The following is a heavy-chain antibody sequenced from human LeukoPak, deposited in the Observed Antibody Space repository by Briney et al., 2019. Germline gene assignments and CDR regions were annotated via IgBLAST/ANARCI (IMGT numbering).Heavy chain of an antibody. CDR2: IYHSGST. CDR3: ARERIAARLFDY. Sequence: SSETLSLTCTVSGGSISSGGYYWSWIRQPPGKGLEWIGYIYHSGSTYYNPSLKSRVTISVDRSKNQFSLKLSSVTAADTAVYYCARERIAARLFDYWGQGTLVTVSS. J-gene: IGHJ4*02. CDR1: GGSISSGGYY. D-gene: IGHD6-6*01. V-gene: IGHV4-30-2*01.